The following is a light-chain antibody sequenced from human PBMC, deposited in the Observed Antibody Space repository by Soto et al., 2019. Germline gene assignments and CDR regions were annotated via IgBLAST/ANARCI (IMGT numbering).Light chain of an antibody. V-gene: IGKV3-20*01. CDR3: QQYHTSAT. Sequence: EIVLTQSPGTLSLSPGERATLSCRASQSVSASYLAWYQQKPGQAPRLLIYDVSSRATGFPDRFSGSGSGTDFTLTISRLEPEDSAVYYCQQYHTSATFGQGTKLEI. CDR1: QSVSASY. J-gene: IGKJ2*01. CDR2: DVS.